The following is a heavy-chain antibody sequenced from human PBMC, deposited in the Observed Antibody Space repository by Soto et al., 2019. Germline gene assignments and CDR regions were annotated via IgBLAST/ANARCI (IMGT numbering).Heavy chain of an antibody. V-gene: IGHV4-30-4*01. J-gene: IGHJ4*02. CDR3: ARDSSGSYSGYFDY. CDR2: IYYSGST. D-gene: IGHD1-26*01. Sequence: SETLSLTCTVSGGSISSGDYYWSWIRQPPGKGLEWIGYIYYSGSTYYNPSLKSRVTISVDTSKNQFSLKLSSVTAADTAVYYCARDSSGSYSGYFDYWGQGTLVTVSS. CDR1: GGSISSGDYY.